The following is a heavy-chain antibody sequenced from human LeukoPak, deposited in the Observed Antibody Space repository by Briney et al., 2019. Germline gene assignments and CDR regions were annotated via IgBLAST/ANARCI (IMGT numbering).Heavy chain of an antibody. CDR1: GGSISSSSYY. J-gene: IGHJ5*02. V-gene: IGHV4-39*01. D-gene: IGHD5-24*01. Sequence: SETVSLTCTVSGGSISSSSYYWGWIRQPPGKGLERIGRIYYSGITYYKPSLKSRVTISADTSKNQFSLKLSSVTAADTAVYYCAIQFATSTYLNWFDPWGQGTLVTVSS. CDR2: IYYSGIT. CDR3: AIQFATSTYLNWFDP.